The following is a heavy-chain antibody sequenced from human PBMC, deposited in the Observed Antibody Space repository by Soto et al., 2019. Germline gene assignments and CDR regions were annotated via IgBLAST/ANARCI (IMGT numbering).Heavy chain of an antibody. Sequence: SETLSLTCTVSGGSVSSGSYYWSWIRQPPGKGLECVGYIYYSGSTNYNPSLKSRLFISVDTSKNQVSLNLASVTAADTAVYYCTTQGFGFLHGLVDVWGQGTTVTVSS. V-gene: IGHV4-61*01. CDR2: IYYSGST. D-gene: IGHD3-10*01. J-gene: IGHJ6*02. CDR3: TTQGFGFLHGLVDV. CDR1: GGSVSSGSYY.